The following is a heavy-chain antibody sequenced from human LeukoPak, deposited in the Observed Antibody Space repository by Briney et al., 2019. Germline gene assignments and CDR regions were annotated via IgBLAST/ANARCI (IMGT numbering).Heavy chain of an antibody. V-gene: IGHV1-2*06. Sequence: ASVKVSCKASGYSFTGYYMYWVRQAPGRGLEWMGRINPNSGGTNYAQKFQGRVTMTRDTSISTGYMELSSLRSDDTAVYYCARGHCSGGNCYFDYWGQGTLVTVSS. D-gene: IGHD2-15*01. CDR2: INPNSGGT. J-gene: IGHJ4*02. CDR3: ARGHCSGGNCYFDY. CDR1: GYSFTGYY.